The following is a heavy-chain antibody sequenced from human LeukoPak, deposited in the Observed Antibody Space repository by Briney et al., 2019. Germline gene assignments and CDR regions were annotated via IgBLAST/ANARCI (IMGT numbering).Heavy chain of an antibody. V-gene: IGHV3-7*01. CDR1: GFNFGVYW. J-gene: IGHJ4*02. CDR3: ARDTRGLFDY. CDR2: IKQDGSEK. D-gene: IGHD3-10*01. Sequence: GGSLRLSCAASGFNFGVYWMSWVRQAPGKGLEWVANIKQDGSEKNYMDSAKGRFTIARDNAKSSLHLHMNSLRVEDTAVYYCARDTRGLFDYWGQGTLVTVSS.